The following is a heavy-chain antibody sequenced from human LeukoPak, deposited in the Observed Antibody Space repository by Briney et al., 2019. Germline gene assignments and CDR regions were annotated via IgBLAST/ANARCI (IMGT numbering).Heavy chain of an antibody. CDR2: ISSSSSTI. D-gene: IGHD2-2*01. J-gene: IGHJ6*02. CDR1: GFTFSSYS. CDR3: ARDSDCSSTSCYVDYYYGMDV. V-gene: IGHV3-48*01. Sequence: GGSLRLPCAASGFTFSSYSMNWVRQAPGKGLEWVSYISSSSSTIYYADSVKGRFTISRDNAKNSLYLQMNSLRAEDTAVYYCARDSDCSSTSCYVDYYYGMDVWGQGTTVTVSS.